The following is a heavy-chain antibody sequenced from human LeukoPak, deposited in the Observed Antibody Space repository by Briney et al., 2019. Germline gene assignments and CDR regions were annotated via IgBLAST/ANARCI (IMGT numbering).Heavy chain of an antibody. D-gene: IGHD3-22*01. Sequence: PSQTLSLTCTVSGGSISSGDYYWSWIRQPPGKGLEWIGYIYYSGSTYYNPSLKSRFTTSVHTSKNQFSLKLSSVNGADTAVYYCARVYYYDNSGYGKDYFDYWGQGTLVTVSS. CDR3: ARVYYYDNSGYGKDYFDY. J-gene: IGHJ4*02. CDR1: GGSISSGDYY. CDR2: IYYSGST. V-gene: IGHV4-30-4*01.